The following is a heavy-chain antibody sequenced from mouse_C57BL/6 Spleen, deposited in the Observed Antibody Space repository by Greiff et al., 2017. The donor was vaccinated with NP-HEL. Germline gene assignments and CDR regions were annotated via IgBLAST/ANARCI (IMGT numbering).Heavy chain of an antibody. V-gene: IGHV5-6*01. J-gene: IGHJ4*01. Sequence: EVKVVESGGDLVKPGGSLKLSCAASGFTFSSYGMSWVRQTSDKRLEWVATISSGGSYTYYPGSVKGRFTSSRDNAKNTLDLQMSSLKAEDTAMYYCERESVTDYWGQGASGTVPS. CDR1: GFTFSSYG. CDR2: ISSGGSYT. D-gene: IGHD1-3*01. CDR3: ERESVTDY.